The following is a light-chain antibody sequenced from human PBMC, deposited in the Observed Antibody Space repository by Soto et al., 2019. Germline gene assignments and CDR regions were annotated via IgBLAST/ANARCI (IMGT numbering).Light chain of an antibody. Sequence: QSVLAQPASVSGSPGQSTIISCAGTSSDVGGYNYVSWYQQHPGKAPKFLIYEVDNRASGVSDRFSGSKSGNTASLTISGLQAEDEADYYCSSYTSSNTLVFGTGTKSPS. CDR2: EVD. V-gene: IGLV2-14*01. J-gene: IGLJ1*01. CDR1: SSDVGGYNY. CDR3: SSYTSSNTLV.